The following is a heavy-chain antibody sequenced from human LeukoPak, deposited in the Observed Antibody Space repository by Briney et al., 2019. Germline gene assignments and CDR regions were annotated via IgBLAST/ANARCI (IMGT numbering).Heavy chain of an antibody. J-gene: IGHJ4*02. CDR3: ANGRSGTFYFDS. CDR2: ISDNGGGT. CDR1: GFTFSSFA. D-gene: IGHD3-10*01. Sequence: GGSLRLSCAASGFTFSSFAMRWVRQAPGKGLEWASSISDNGGGTYYADSVKGRFTISRDNSKDTLYLQMSSLRADDTAVYYCANGRSGTFYFDSWGQGTLVTVSS. V-gene: IGHV3-23*01.